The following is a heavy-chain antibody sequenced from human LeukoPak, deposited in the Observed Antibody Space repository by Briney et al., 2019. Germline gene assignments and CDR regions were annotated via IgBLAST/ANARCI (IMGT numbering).Heavy chain of an antibody. V-gene: IGHV4-59*08. Sequence: SETLSPTCTVSGGSISSYYWSWIRQPPGKGLEWLGYIYYSGSTNYNPSLKSRVTISVDTSKNQFSLKLSSVTAADTAVYYCARQRSRDFYYYGMDVWGQGATVTVSS. J-gene: IGHJ6*02. CDR3: ARQRSRDFYYYGMDV. CDR1: GGSISSYY. CDR2: IYYSGST. D-gene: IGHD5-24*01.